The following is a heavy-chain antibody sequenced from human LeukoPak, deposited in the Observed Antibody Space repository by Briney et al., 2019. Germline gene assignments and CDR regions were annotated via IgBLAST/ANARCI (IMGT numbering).Heavy chain of an antibody. CDR1: GFTFSSYW. CDR3: ARDGTAAGLYFDL. CDR2: IKQDGGEK. D-gene: IGHD6-13*01. J-gene: IGHJ4*01. V-gene: IGHV3-7*01. Sequence: GGSLRLSCAVSGFTFSSYWMNWVRQAPGKGLEWVASIKQDGGEKSYVASVKGRFTISRDNAKNSLYLQMSSLRAEDTAVYYCARDGTAAGLYFDLWGQGTLVTVSS.